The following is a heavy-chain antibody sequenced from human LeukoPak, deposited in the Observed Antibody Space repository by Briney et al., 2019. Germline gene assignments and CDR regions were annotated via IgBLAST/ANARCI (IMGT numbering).Heavy chain of an antibody. V-gene: IGHV3-23*01. D-gene: IGHD2-2*01. CDR1: GFTFSSYA. Sequence: PGGSLRLSCAASGFTFSSYAMSWVRQAPGKGREGVSAISGSGGSTYYADSVKGRFTISRDNSKNTLYLQMNSLRAEDTAVYYCALDREYQLPRDDYWGQGTLVTVSS. J-gene: IGHJ4*02. CDR2: ISGSGGST. CDR3: ALDREYQLPRDDY.